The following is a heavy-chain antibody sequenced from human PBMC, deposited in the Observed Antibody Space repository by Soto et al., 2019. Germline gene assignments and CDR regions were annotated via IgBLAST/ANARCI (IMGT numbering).Heavy chain of an antibody. CDR2: ISGSGGST. Sequence: HPGGTLRLSCAASGFTFSSYAMSWVRQAPGKGLEWVSAISGSGGSTYYADSVKGRFTISRDNSKNTLYLQMNSLRAEDTAVYYCAKGRLWFGESPGWFDPWGQGTLVTVSS. D-gene: IGHD3-10*01. V-gene: IGHV3-23*01. CDR1: GFTFSSYA. J-gene: IGHJ5*02. CDR3: AKGRLWFGESPGWFDP.